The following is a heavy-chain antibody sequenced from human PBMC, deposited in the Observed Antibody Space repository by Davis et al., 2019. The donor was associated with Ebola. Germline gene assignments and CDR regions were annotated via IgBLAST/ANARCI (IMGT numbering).Heavy chain of an antibody. D-gene: IGHD4-17*01. J-gene: IGHJ6*02. V-gene: IGHV1-46*01. CDR3: ARVGWHDYGDYYYGMDV. Sequence: TFQGRVTMTRDTSTSTVYMELSSLRSDDTAVYYCARVGWHDYGDYYYGMDVWGQGTTVTVSS.